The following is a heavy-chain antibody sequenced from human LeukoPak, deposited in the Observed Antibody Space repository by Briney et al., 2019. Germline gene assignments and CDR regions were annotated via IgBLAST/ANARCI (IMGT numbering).Heavy chain of an antibody. CDR2: INPSGFIT. D-gene: IGHD5-18*01. Sequence: GASVKGSCKAAGYTFTSDYMHWVRQAPGQGLEWMGIINPSGFITTYAQKFQGRVTMTRDTSTSTVYMELSSLRSEDTAVYYCARDERDGGDTAMLGANNWFDPWGQGTLVTVSS. J-gene: IGHJ5*02. CDR1: GYTFTSDY. CDR3: ARDERDGGDTAMLGANNWFDP. V-gene: IGHV1-46*01.